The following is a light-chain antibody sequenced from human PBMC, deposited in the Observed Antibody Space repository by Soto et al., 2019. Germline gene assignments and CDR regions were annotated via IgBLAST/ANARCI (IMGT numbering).Light chain of an antibody. V-gene: IGLV1-40*01. CDR1: SSNIGAGYD. J-gene: IGLJ1*01. CDR3: QSYDSSLSGSNV. CDR2: GNS. Sequence: QPALTQPPAGSGAPGQRVTISCTGSSSNIGAGYDVHWYQQLPGTAPKLLIYGNSNRPSGVPDRFSGSKSGTSASLAITGLQAEDEADYYCQSYDSSLSGSNVFGTGTKVTVL.